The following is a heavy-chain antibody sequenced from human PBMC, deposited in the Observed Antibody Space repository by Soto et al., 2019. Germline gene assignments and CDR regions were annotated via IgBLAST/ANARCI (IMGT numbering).Heavy chain of an antibody. CDR2: IYYSGST. D-gene: IGHD6-19*01. Sequence: QVQLQESGPGLVKPSETLSLTCTVSGGSISSYYWSWIRQPPGKGLEWIGYIYYSGSTNYNPSLKSRVTISVDTSKNQFSLKLSSVTAVDTAVYYCASGYSSGWYYFDYWGQGTLVTVSS. CDR1: GGSISSYY. V-gene: IGHV4-59*01. CDR3: ASGYSSGWYYFDY. J-gene: IGHJ4*02.